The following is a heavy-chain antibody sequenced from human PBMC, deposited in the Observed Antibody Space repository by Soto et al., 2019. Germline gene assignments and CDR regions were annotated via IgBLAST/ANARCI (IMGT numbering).Heavy chain of an antibody. V-gene: IGHV4-61*01. CDR3: AREEAVAGFFDY. CDR2: IYYSGST. D-gene: IGHD6-19*01. CDR1: GGSVSSGSYY. J-gene: IGHJ4*02. Sequence: ASETLSLTCTVSGGSVSSGSYYWSWIRQPPGKGLEWIGYIYYSGSTNYNPSLKSRVTISVDTSKNQFSLKLSSVTAADTAVYYCAREEAVAGFFDYWGQGTLVTVSS.